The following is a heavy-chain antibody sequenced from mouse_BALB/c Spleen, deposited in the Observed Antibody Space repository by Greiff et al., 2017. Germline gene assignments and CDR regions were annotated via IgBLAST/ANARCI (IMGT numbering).Heavy chain of an antibody. CDR3: ARDPAGTGYFDV. D-gene: IGHD4-1*01. V-gene: IGHV5-17*02. CDR2: ISSGSSTI. J-gene: IGHJ1*01. CDR1: GFTFSSFG. Sequence: VQLKESGGGLVQPGGSRKLSCAASGFTFSSFGMHWVRQAPEKGLEWVAYISSGSSTIYYADTVKGRFTISRDNPKNTLFLQMTSLRSEDTAMYYCARDPAGTGYFDVWGAGTTVTVSS.